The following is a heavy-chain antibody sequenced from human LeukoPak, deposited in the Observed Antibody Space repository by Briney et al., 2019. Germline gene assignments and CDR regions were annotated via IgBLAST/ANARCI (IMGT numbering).Heavy chain of an antibody. CDR1: GGTFDRYG. CDR3: ARDMSPPGVLVTADYGLDV. CDR2: IIPLVDVV. Sequence: SVTVSCTASGGTFDRYGISWVRQAPGQGLEWMGRIIPLVDVVNYHQKFQGRVTITANRFTSTAYMELNDLRSDDTAVYYCARDMSPPGVLVTADYGLDVWGQGTTVTVSS. D-gene: IGHD2-21*02. J-gene: IGHJ6*02. V-gene: IGHV1-69*04.